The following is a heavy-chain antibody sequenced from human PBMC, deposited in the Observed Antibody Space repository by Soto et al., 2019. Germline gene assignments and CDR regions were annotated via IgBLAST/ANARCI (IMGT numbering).Heavy chain of an antibody. CDR1: GGSISSSSYY. Sequence: PSETLSLTCTVSGGSISSSSYYWGWIRQPPGKGLEWIGSIYYSGSTYYNPSLKSRVTISVDTSKNQFSLKLSSVTAADTAVYYCAGGGVKVRRHYYYGLDVWGQGTTVTVAS. CDR3: AGGGVKVRRHYYYGLDV. J-gene: IGHJ6*02. CDR2: IYYSGST. V-gene: IGHV4-39*01. D-gene: IGHD3-3*01.